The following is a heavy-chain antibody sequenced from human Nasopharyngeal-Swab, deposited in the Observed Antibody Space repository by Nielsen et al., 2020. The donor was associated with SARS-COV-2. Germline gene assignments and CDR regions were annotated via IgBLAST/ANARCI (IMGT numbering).Heavy chain of an antibody. D-gene: IGHD4-17*01. CDR2: ISSSSSYI. J-gene: IGHJ4*02. V-gene: IGHV3-21*01. Sequence: GESLKISCAASGFTFSSYSMNWDRQAPGKGLEWVSSISSSSSYIYYADSVKGRFTISRDNAKNSLYLQMNSLRAEDTAVYYCARDDGDYADYWGQGTLVTVSS. CDR3: ARDDGDYADY. CDR1: GFTFSSYS.